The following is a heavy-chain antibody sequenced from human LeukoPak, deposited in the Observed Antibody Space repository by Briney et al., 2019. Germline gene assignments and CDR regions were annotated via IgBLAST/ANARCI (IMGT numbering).Heavy chain of an antibody. D-gene: IGHD3-22*01. CDR3: ARRYYDSSGSH. CDR1: GYTFTGYY. CDR2: INPNSGGT. J-gene: IGHJ4*02. Sequence: GASVKVSCKASGYTFTGYYMHWVRQAPGQGLEWMGWINPNSGGTNYAQKFQGRVTMTRDMSTSTVYMELSSLRSDDTAVYYCARRYYDSSGSHWGQGTLVTVSS. V-gene: IGHV1-2*02.